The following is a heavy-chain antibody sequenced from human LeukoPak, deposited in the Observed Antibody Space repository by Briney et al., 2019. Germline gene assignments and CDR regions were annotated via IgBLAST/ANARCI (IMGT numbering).Heavy chain of an antibody. D-gene: IGHD5-18*01. CDR1: GFTFSSYS. CDR2: ISSSSSCI. Sequence: PGGSLRLSCAASGFTFSSYSMNWVRQAPGKGLEWVSSISSSSSCIYYADSVKGRFTISRDNAKNSLYLQMNSLRAEDTAVYYCARAGDTAMVEHLRPPNFDYWGQGTLVTVSS. V-gene: IGHV3-21*01. CDR3: ARAGDTAMVEHLRPPNFDY. J-gene: IGHJ4*02.